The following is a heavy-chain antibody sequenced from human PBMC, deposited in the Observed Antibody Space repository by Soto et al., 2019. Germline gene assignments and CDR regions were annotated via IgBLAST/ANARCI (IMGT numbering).Heavy chain of an antibody. J-gene: IGHJ4*02. CDR1: GFTFRSYG. V-gene: IGHV3-30*18. CDR3: AKDGYYYDSSGYPDY. CDR2: ISYDGSNK. D-gene: IGHD3-22*01. Sequence: GGSLRLSCAASGFTFRSYGMHWVRQAPGKGLEWVAVISYDGSNKYYADSVKGRFTISRDNSKNTLYLQMNSLRAEDTAVYYCAKDGYYYDSSGYPDYWGQGTLVTVSS.